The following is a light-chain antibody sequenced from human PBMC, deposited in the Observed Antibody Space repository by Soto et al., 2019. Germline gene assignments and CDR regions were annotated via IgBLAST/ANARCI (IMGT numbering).Light chain of an antibody. V-gene: IGLV2-14*01. CDR1: SSDVGGYNY. CDR3: SSFVTSITVL. CDR2: EVS. J-gene: IGLJ2*01. Sequence: QSVLTQPASVSGSPGQSITISCTGTSSDVGGYNYVSWYQQHPGKAPKLMIYEVSNRPSGVSNRFSGSKSGNTASLTISGLQAEDEADYYCSSFVTSITVLFGGGTKLTVL.